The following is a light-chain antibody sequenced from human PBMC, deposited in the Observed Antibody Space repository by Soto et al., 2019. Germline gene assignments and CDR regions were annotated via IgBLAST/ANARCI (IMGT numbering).Light chain of an antibody. CDR1: QSIRSY. J-gene: IGKJ1*01. CDR3: QQRSNWTWT. V-gene: IGKV1-39*01. Sequence: DIQMTQSPSSLPASVGDRVTITCRASQSIRSYLNWYQQKPGKAPKIXIYKASSLESGVPSRFSGSGSGTDFTLTIRSLEPEDSAVYFCQQRSNWTWTFGQGTKVDIK. CDR2: KAS.